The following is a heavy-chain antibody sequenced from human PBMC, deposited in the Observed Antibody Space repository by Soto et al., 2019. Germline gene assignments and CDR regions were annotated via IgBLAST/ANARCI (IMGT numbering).Heavy chain of an antibody. J-gene: IGHJ4*02. V-gene: IGHV3-33*01. Sequence: QVQLVESGGGVVQPGRSLRLSCAASGFTFSSYGIHWVRQAPGKGLEWVAVIWYDGSNKYYADSVKGRFTISRDNSKNTLYLQMNSLRAEDTAVYYCARDGGYANFDYWGQGTLVTVSS. CDR1: GFTFSSYG. CDR3: ARDGGYANFDY. CDR2: IWYDGSNK. D-gene: IGHD3-22*01.